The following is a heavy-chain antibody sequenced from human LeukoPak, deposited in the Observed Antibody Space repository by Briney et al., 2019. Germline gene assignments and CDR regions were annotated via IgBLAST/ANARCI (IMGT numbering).Heavy chain of an antibody. CDR1: GGSFSGYY. CDR2: INHSGST. Sequence: SETLSLTCAVYGGSFSGYYWSWIRQPPGKGLEWIGEINHSGSTNYNPSLKSRVTISVDTSKNQFSLKLSSVTAADTAVYYCARGALVVPAAREGLRYFQHWGQGTLVTVSS. CDR3: ARGALVVPAAREGLRYFQH. D-gene: IGHD2-2*01. J-gene: IGHJ1*01. V-gene: IGHV4-34*01.